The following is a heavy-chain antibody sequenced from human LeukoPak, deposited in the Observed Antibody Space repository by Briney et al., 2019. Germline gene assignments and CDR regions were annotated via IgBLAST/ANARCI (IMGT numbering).Heavy chain of an antibody. CDR1: GFTFSSYS. Sequence: GGSLRLSCAASGFTFSSYSMNWVRQAPGKGLEWVSSISSSSSYIYYADSVKGRFTISRDNAKNSLYLQMNSLRAEDTAVYYCAKDPHGYSYGPGGFWGQGTLVTVSS. CDR2: ISSSSSYI. V-gene: IGHV3-21*04. CDR3: AKDPHGYSYGPGGF. D-gene: IGHD5-18*01. J-gene: IGHJ4*02.